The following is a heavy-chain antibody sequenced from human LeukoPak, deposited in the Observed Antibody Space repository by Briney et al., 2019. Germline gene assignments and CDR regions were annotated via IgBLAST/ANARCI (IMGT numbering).Heavy chain of an antibody. D-gene: IGHD3-10*01. Sequence: ASVKVSCKVSGYTLTELPMHWVRQAPGKGLEWMGGFDPEDGETIYAQKFQGRVTMTEDTSTDTAYMELSSLRSEDTAVYYCATGATMVRGVTGRNWGQGTLVTVSS. J-gene: IGHJ4*02. CDR3: ATGATMVRGVTGRN. CDR1: GYTLTELP. V-gene: IGHV1-24*01. CDR2: FDPEDGET.